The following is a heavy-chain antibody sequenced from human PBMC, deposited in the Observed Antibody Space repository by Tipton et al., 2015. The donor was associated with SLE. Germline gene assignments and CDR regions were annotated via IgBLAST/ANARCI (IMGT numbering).Heavy chain of an antibody. J-gene: IGHJ5*02. CDR2: ISHSGSS. CDR3: ARWTDGGWTGWFAP. D-gene: IGHD3/OR15-3a*01. V-gene: IGHV4-38-2*01. CDR1: DYSISIDYY. Sequence: TLSLTCAVSDYSISIDYYWGWIRQPPGKGLEWIGGISHSGSSYYNPSLKSRVTLSVDTSKNQYSLTLSSVTAADTAVYYCARWTDGGWTGWFAPWGQGTLVTVSS.